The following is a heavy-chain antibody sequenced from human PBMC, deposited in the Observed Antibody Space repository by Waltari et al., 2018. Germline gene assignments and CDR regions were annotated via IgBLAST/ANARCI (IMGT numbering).Heavy chain of an antibody. CDR1: GFTFSRYP. V-gene: IGHV3-21*01. CDR3: ARVMRRMSSTRAYNYFDP. D-gene: IGHD1-20*01. J-gene: IGHJ5*02. CDR2: ISNNSTYI. Sequence: EVQLVESGGGLVKPGGSLRLSCAASGFTFSRYPMNWVRQVPGKGLEWVSSISNNSTYIYYADSMKGRFTISRDNAKNSLYLQMNSLRAEDTAVYYCARVMRRMSSTRAYNYFDPWGQGTLVTVSS.